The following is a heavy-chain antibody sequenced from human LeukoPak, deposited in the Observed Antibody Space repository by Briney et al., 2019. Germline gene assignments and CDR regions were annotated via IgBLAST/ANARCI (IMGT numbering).Heavy chain of an antibody. CDR2: IYFSGST. CDR1: GGSMSNYY. Sequence: SETLSLTCTVSGGSMSNYYWSWIRQPPGKGLEWIGHIYFSGSTNYNPSLKRRATISVDTSKNQFSLKMNSVPAADTAVYYCARGRTFHDSTGFGYWGQGTLVTVSS. V-gene: IGHV4-59*01. J-gene: IGHJ4*02. CDR3: ARGRTFHDSTGFGY. D-gene: IGHD3-22*01.